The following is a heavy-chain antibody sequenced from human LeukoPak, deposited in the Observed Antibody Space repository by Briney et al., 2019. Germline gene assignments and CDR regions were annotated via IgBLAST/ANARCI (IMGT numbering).Heavy chain of an antibody. Sequence: ASVKVSCKTSGFTFTTYGINWVRQAPGQGLEWMGWIIAYSGHTNYEQSLQGRVTMTRDTSTSTAYMELRSLRSDDTAVYYCARDYDDNSRCFGYWGQGTLVTVPS. CDR3: ARDYDDNSRCFGY. CDR1: GFTFTTYG. CDR2: IIAYSGHT. D-gene: IGHD4-23*01. V-gene: IGHV1-18*01. J-gene: IGHJ4*02.